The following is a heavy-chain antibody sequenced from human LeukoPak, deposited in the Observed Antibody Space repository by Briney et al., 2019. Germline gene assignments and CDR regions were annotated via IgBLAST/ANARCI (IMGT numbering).Heavy chain of an antibody. J-gene: IGHJ4*02. V-gene: IGHV5-51*01. CDR1: GYSFTSYW. CDR3: ARLKIRFLEWLLLDY. Sequence: GESLKISCKGSGYSFTSYWIGWVRQMPGKGLEWMGIIYPGDSDTRYSPSFQGQVTISADKSIRTAYLQWSSLKASDTAMYYCARLKIRFLEWLLLDYWGQGTLVTVSS. CDR2: IYPGDSDT. D-gene: IGHD3-3*01.